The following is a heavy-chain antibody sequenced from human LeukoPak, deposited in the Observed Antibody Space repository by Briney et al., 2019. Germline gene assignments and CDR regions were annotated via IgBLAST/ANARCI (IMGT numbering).Heavy chain of an antibody. V-gene: IGHV1-2*06. CDR3: ARAISSSSYYFDY. CDR2: INPNSGGT. CDR1: GYTFTPYY. Sequence: ASVKVSCKASGYTFTPYYMHWVRQAPGQGLEWMGRINPNSGGTNYAQKFQGRVTMTRDTSISTAYMELSRLRSDDTAVYYCARAISSSSYYFDYWGQGTLVTVSS. D-gene: IGHD6-13*01. J-gene: IGHJ4*02.